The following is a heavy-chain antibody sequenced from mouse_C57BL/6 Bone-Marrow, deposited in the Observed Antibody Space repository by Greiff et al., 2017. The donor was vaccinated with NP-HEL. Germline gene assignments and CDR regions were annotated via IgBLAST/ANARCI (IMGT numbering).Heavy chain of an antibody. J-gene: IGHJ3*01. CDR3: TRGHYYGSSYEAWFAY. D-gene: IGHD1-1*01. Sequence: EVNLVESGGGLVQPGGSMKLSCAASGFTFSDAWMDWVRQSPEKGLEWVAEIRNKANNHATYYAESVKGRFTISRDDSKSSVYLQMNSLRAEDTGIYYCTRGHYYGSSYEAWFAYWGQGTLVTVSA. CDR1: GFTFSDAW. CDR2: IRNKANNHAT. V-gene: IGHV6-6*01.